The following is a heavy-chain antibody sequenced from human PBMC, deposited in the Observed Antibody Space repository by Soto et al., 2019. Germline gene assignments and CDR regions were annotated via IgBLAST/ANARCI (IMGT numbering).Heavy chain of an antibody. D-gene: IGHD2-15*01. CDR2: ISYDGSNK. V-gene: IGHV3-30*18. Sequence: VQLVESGGGVVQPGRSLRLSCAASGFTFSSYGMHWVRQAPGKGLEWVAVISYDGSNKYYADSVKGRFTISRDNSKNTLYLQMNSLRAEDTAVYYCAKDQIWVRGYCSGGSCYSGFDYWGQGTLVTVSS. CDR3: AKDQIWVRGYCSGGSCYSGFDY. J-gene: IGHJ4*02. CDR1: GFTFSSYG.